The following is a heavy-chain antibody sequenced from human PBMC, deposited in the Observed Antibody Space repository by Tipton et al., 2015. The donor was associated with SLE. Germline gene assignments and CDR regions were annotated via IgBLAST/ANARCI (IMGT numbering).Heavy chain of an antibody. Sequence: VQLVQSGGGLVQPGGSLRLSCAASGFTVSSNYMSWVRQAPGKGLEWVSVIYSGGSTYYADSVKGRFTISRDNAKNSLYLQMNSLRAEDTAVYYCARWGYYDSSGYPLGAFDIWGQGTMVTVSS. D-gene: IGHD3-22*01. J-gene: IGHJ3*02. CDR2: IYSGGST. V-gene: IGHV3-66*01. CDR1: GFTVSSNY. CDR3: ARWGYYDSSGYPLGAFDI.